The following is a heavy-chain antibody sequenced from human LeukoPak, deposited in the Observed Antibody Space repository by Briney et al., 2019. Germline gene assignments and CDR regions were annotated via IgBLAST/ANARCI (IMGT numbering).Heavy chain of an antibody. D-gene: IGHD3-10*01. J-gene: IGHJ5*02. CDR1: GFTFSDYG. CDR3: AKDLMRDRWFGES. CDR2: IRYEGNDK. Sequence: GGSLRLSCAASGFTFSDYGMHWVRQAPGRGLEWLAFIRYEGNDKYYADSVKGRFTISRDNYKNTLYLEMNSLRVEDTAVYYCAKDLMRDRWFGESWGQGTLVTVSS. V-gene: IGHV3-30*02.